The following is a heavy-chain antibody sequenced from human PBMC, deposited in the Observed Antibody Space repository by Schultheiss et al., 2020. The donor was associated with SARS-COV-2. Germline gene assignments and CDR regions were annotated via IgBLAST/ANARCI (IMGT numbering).Heavy chain of an antibody. V-gene: IGHV4-34*01. D-gene: IGHD1-1*01. J-gene: IGHJ4*02. CDR2: INHSGST. CDR3: ARANDLVYFFDS. Sequence: SETLSLTCAVYGGSFSGYYWCWIRQPPGKGLEWIGEINHSGSTNYNPSLKSRVTISVDTSKNKFSLNLTSLTASDSAIYYCARANDLVYFFDSWGQGTLVTVSS. CDR1: GGSFSGYY.